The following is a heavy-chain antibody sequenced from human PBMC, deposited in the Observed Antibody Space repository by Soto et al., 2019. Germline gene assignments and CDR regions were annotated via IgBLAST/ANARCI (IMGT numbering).Heavy chain of an antibody. CDR2: IIPIFGTA. CDR3: ARDRDPYGQLDDDY. Sequence: SVKVSCKASGGTFSSYAISWVRQAPGQGLEWMGGIIPIFGTANYAQKFQGRVTITADESTSTAYMELSSLRSEDTAVYYCARDRDPYGQLDDDYWGQGTLVTVSS. CDR1: GGTFSSYA. J-gene: IGHJ4*02. D-gene: IGHD6-6*01. V-gene: IGHV1-69*13.